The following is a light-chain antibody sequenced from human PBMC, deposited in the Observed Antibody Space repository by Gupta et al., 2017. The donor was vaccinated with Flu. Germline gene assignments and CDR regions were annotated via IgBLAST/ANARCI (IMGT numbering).Light chain of an antibody. CDR3: MQALQTPT. V-gene: IGKV2-28*01. CDR2: LGS. J-gene: IGKJ2*01. CDR1: QSLLHSNGYNY. Sequence: DIVLTQSPPSLPVTPGELASISCRSSQSLLHSNGYNYLDWYLQKPGQSPQLLIYLGSNRASGVPDRFSGSGSGTDFTLKIRRVEAEDVGVYYCMQALQTPTFGQGTKLEIK.